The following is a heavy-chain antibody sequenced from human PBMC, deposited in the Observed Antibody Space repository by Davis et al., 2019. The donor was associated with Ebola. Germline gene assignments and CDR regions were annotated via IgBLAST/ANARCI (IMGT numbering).Heavy chain of an antibody. V-gene: IGHV5-51*01. D-gene: IGHD5-18*01. J-gene: IGHJ4*02. CDR3: ARRGIGYSYGYRTSAFDY. CDR2: IYPGDSDT. CDR1: GYSFSNYW. Sequence: GESLKISCEGSGYSFSNYWIGWVRQLPGKGLEWMGMIYPGDSDTKYSPSFQGQVTMSADKSITTAYLQWSSLKASDTAMYYCARRGIGYSYGYRTSAFDYWGQGTLVTVSS.